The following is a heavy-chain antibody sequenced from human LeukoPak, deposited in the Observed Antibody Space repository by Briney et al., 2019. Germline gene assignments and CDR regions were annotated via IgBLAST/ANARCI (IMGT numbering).Heavy chain of an antibody. V-gene: IGHV4-39*01. Sequence: PSETLSLTCTVSGGSISSSNYYWGWIRQPPGKVLEWIGSIYYSGSTYYNPSLKSRVTISVDTSKNQFSLKLSSVTAADTAVYYCARGDWGSPDYYYMDVWGKGTTVTISS. CDR3: ARGDWGSPDYYYMDV. J-gene: IGHJ6*03. CDR1: GGSISSSNYY. CDR2: IYYSGST. D-gene: IGHD2-21*02.